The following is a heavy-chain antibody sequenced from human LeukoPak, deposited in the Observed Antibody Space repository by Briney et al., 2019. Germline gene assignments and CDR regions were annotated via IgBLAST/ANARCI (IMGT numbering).Heavy chain of an antibody. V-gene: IGHV4-4*07. CDR2: IYTSGST. D-gene: IGHD6-19*01. Sequence: SETLSLTCTVSGGSISSYYWSWIRRPAGKGLEWIGRIYTSGSTNYNPSLKSRVTMSVDTSKNQFSLKLGSVTAADTAVYYCARGGYSCGWWDYWGQGTLVTVSS. CDR3: ARGGYSCGWWDY. J-gene: IGHJ4*02. CDR1: GGSISSYY.